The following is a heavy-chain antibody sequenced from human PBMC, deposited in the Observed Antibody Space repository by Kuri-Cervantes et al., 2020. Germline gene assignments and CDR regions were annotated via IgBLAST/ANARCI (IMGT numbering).Heavy chain of an antibody. CDR1: GYTFTSYG. J-gene: IGHJ5*02. CDR3: ARVIHEPSVLSDAIWFDP. Sequence: SVKVSCKASGYTFTSYGISWVRQAPGQGLEWMGWIIPIFGTANYAQKFQGRVTITADESTSTAYMELSSLRPEDTAVYYCARVIHEPSVLSDAIWFDPWGQGTLVTVSS. D-gene: IGHD2-8*02. V-gene: IGHV1-69*13. CDR2: IIPIFGTA.